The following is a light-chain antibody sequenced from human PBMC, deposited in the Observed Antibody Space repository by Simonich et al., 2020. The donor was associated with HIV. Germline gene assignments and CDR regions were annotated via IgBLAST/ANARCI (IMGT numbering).Light chain of an antibody. CDR1: QIVSNRY. CDR2: DAS. Sequence: EIVLTQSPATLSLSPGERATLSCGASQIVSNRYLDWYQQKPGLAPRLLIFDASSRATGIPDRFSGSGSGTDFTLTISRLEPEDFAVYYCQQYGSSPLTFGGGTKVEIK. V-gene: IGKV3D-20*01. CDR3: QQYGSSPLT. J-gene: IGKJ4*01.